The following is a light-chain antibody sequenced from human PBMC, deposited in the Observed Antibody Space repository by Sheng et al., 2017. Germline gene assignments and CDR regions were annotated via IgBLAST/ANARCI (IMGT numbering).Light chain of an antibody. CDR2: KAS. J-gene: IGKJ1*01. CDR3: QQYNSYST. V-gene: IGKV1-5*03. CDR1: QSISSR. Sequence: DIQMTQSPSTLSASVGDRVTITCRASQSISSRLAWYQQKPGKAPKLLIYKASSLDSGVPSRFSGSGSGTEFTLTISSLQPDDFATYYCQQYNSYSTFGHGTKVEIK.